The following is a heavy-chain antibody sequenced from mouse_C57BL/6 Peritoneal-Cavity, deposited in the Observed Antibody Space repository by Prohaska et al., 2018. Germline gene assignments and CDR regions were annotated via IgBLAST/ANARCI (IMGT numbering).Heavy chain of an antibody. V-gene: IGHV1-78*01. Sequence: QFQLQQSDAEFVKPGASVKISFKFSGYTFTYHTIHWMKQMPEQGLEWIGYIYPIDGSTKYNKKFKGKATLTADKSSSTAYMQLNSLTSEDSAVYFCARGYYDAMDYWGQGTSVTGSS. CDR3: ARGYYDAMDY. D-gene: IGHD1-1*02. J-gene: IGHJ4*01. CDR2: IYPIDGST. CDR1: GYTFTYHT.